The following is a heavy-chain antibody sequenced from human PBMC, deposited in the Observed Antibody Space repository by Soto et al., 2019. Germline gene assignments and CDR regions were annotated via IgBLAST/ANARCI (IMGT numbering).Heavy chain of an antibody. CDR1: GGSFSGYY. CDR3: AIVWFSSRPHNSIDP. J-gene: IGHJ5*02. CDR2: INHSGST. V-gene: IGHV4-34*01. D-gene: IGHD6-19*01. Sequence: SETLSLTCAVYGGSFSGYYWRWIRQPPGKGLEWIGEINHSGSTNYNPSLKSRVTISVDTSKNQFSLKLSSVTAADTAVYYCAIVWFSSRPHNSIDPRGPGTLVNLSS.